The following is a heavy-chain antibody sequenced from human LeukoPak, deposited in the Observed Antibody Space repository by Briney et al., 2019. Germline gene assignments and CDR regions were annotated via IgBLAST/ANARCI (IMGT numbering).Heavy chain of an antibody. D-gene: IGHD1-26*01. V-gene: IGHV3-30*18. CDR3: AKDTRSYSGSYTFDY. CDR1: GFTFSSYS. J-gene: IGHJ4*02. Sequence: GGSLRLSCAASGFTFSSYSMHWVRQAPGKGLEWVAVISYDGSNKYYADSVKGRFTISRDNSKNTLYLQMNSLRAEDTAVYYCAKDTRSYSGSYTFDYWGQGTLVTVSS. CDR2: ISYDGSNK.